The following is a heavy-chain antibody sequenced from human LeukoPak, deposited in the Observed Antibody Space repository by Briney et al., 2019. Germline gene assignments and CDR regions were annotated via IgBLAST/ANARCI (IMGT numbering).Heavy chain of an antibody. CDR3: AREGRYYDSSGYPFDAFDI. D-gene: IGHD3-22*01. V-gene: IGHV4-4*07. CDR2: IYTSGST. J-gene: IGHJ3*02. Sequence: SETLSLTCTVSGGSISSYYWSWIRQPAGKGLEWIGRIYTSGSTNYNPSLKSRVTISVDTSKNQFSLKLSSVTAADTAVYYCAREGRYYDSSGYPFDAFDIWGQGTMVTVSS. CDR1: GGSISSYY.